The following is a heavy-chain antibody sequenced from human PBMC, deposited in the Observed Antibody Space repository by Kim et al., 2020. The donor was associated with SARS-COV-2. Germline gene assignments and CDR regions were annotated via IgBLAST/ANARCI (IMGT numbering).Heavy chain of an antibody. V-gene: IGHV5-10-1*01. CDR1: GCFFTSSW. D-gene: IGHD3-22*01. CDR3: ARLGYYDSSGYYTFDAFDF. CDR2: IDPSDSYT. J-gene: IGHJ3*01. Sequence: GESLWFSCNGFGCFFTSSWVWWVRAVLGTGLLWMGRIDPSDSYTNYSPSFQGHVTISADKSISTAYLQWSSLKASDTAMYYCARLGYYDSSGYYTFDAFDFWGQGTMVTVSS.